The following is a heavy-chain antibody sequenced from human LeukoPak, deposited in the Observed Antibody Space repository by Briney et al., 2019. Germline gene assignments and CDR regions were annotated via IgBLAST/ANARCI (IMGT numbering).Heavy chain of an antibody. CDR1: GFVFSSYS. J-gene: IGHJ4*02. CDR3: VRLRRNSDSSGYFYYYDN. CDR2: VNTVSSYI. Sequence: GGSLRLSCAASGFVFSSYSFNWVRQAEGKGLQWVASVNTVSSYIYYADSVRGRFSISRDNAKKSVRLRMNSLRAEDMAMYYCVRLRRNSDSSGYFYYYDNWGQGTLVTVSS. D-gene: IGHD3-22*01. V-gene: IGHV3-21*01.